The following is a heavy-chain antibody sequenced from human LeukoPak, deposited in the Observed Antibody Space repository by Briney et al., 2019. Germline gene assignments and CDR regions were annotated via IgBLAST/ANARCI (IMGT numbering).Heavy chain of an antibody. D-gene: IGHD5-24*01. CDR2: ISSSSSYI. Sequence: GGSLRLSCAASGFTFSSYSMNWVRQAPGKGLEWVSSISSSSSYIYYADSVKGRFTISRDNAKNSLYLQMNSLRAEDTALYYCAKEEIQGRWLQFDYWGQGTLVTVSS. V-gene: IGHV3-21*04. CDR1: GFTFSSYS. CDR3: AKEEIQGRWLQFDY. J-gene: IGHJ4*02.